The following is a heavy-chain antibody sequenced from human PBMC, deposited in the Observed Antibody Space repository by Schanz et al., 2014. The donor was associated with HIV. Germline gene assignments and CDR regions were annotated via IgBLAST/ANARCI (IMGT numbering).Heavy chain of an antibody. CDR3: ARGECDFWSGYCPHFHYFDLDV. D-gene: IGHD3-3*01. J-gene: IGHJ6*02. CDR1: GFALSSYG. V-gene: IGHV3-30*03. CDR2: ISYDGSNK. Sequence: QVQLVESGGGVVQPGRSLRLSCVVAGFALSSYGMHWVRQAPGKGLEWVAVISYDGSNKYYADSVKGRFTISRDNSKNTLYLQMNSLRAEDTAVYYCARGECDFWSGYCPHFHYFDLDVWGPGTSVTVSS.